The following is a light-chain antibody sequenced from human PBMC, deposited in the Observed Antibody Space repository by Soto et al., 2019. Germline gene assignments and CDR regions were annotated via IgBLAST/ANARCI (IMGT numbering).Light chain of an antibody. CDR3: QQYVSSPPT. CDR2: DAS. J-gene: IGKJ1*01. Sequence: EIVLTQSPATLSLSPGERATLSCRASQSVSSGYLAWYQQKPGQAPRRLIYDASNRATGIPDRFSGSGSGTNFTITISRLEPEDFAVYSCQQYVSSPPTFGQGTKVEFK. V-gene: IGKV3-20*01. CDR1: QSVSSGY.